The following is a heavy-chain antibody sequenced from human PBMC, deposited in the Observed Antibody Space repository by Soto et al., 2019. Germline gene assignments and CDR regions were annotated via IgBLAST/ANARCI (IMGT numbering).Heavy chain of an antibody. J-gene: IGHJ4*02. CDR2: ISDDGSNK. Sequence: GGSLRLSCAASGFTFSSYGMHWVRQAPGKGLEWVAVISDDGSNKYYADSVKGRFTISRDNSKNTLYLQMNSLRAEDTAVYYCAKDGNSSPAHYYFDYWGQGTLVTVSS. CDR1: GFTFSSYG. D-gene: IGHD6-13*01. V-gene: IGHV3-30*18. CDR3: AKDGNSSPAHYYFDY.